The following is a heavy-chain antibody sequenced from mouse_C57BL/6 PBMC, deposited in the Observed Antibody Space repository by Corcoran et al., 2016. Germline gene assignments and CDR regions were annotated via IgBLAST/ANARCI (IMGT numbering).Heavy chain of an antibody. CDR1: GYTFTTYG. V-gene: IGHV9-3*01. J-gene: IGHJ4*01. D-gene: IGHD2-2*01. CDR3: ARLVTTNYAMDY. Sequence: QIQLLQSGPELKKPGETVKISCKASGYTFTTYGMSWVKQAPGKGLKWMGWINTYSGVPTYADDFKGRFAFSLETSASTAYLQINNLKNEDTATYFCARLVTTNYAMDYWGQGTSVTVSS. CDR2: INTYSGVP.